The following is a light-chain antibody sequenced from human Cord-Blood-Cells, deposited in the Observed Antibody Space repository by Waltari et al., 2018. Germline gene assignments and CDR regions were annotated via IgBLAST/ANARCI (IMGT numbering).Light chain of an antibody. CDR3: QQRSNWPIT. J-gene: IGKJ5*01. Sequence: EIVLTQSPATLSLSPGERATLSCSARQSVSSYLAWYQQKPGQAPRLLIYDASNRATGIPARFSGSGSGTDFTLTISSLEPEDFAVYYCQQRSNWPITFGQGTRLEIK. CDR1: QSVSSY. CDR2: DAS. V-gene: IGKV3-11*01.